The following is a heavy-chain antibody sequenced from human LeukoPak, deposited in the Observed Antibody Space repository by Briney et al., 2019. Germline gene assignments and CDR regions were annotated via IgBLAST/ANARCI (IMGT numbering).Heavy chain of an antibody. CDR2: ISAYNGNT. CDR3: ARELLDSSGYDY. V-gene: IGHV1-18*01. Sequence: ASVKVSCKASGYTFTSYGISWVRQAPGQGLEWMGWISAYNGNTSYAQKLQCRVTMTTHTSTSTAYMELRSLRSDDTAVYYCARELLDSSGYDYWGQGTLVTVSS. CDR1: GYTFTSYG. D-gene: IGHD3-22*01. J-gene: IGHJ4*02.